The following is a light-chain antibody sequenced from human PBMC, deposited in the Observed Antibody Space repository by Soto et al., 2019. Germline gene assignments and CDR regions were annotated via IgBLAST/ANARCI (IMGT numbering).Light chain of an antibody. Sequence: QLVLTQAPSDSASLGASVKLTCTLSSGHRSYTIAWHQQLPEKGPRYLMTLNSDGSHRKGDGIPDRFSGSSSGAERYLIISSLQSEDEADYYCQTWGTGYVVFGGGTKVTVL. J-gene: IGLJ2*01. CDR1: SGHRSYT. V-gene: IGLV4-69*01. CDR2: LNSDGSH. CDR3: QTWGTGYVV.